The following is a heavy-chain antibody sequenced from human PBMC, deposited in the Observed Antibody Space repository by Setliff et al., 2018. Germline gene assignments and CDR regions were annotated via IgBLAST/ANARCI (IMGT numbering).Heavy chain of an antibody. Sequence: ASVKVSCKASGCTFTSYGISWVRQAPGQGLEWMGWISAYNGNTNNAQKLQGRVTMTTDTSTSTAYMELRSLRSDDTAVYYCARVRGDYGDQEFDYWGQGTLVTVSS. CDR3: ARVRGDYGDQEFDY. D-gene: IGHD4-17*01. J-gene: IGHJ4*02. V-gene: IGHV1-18*01. CDR1: GCTFTSYG. CDR2: ISAYNGNT.